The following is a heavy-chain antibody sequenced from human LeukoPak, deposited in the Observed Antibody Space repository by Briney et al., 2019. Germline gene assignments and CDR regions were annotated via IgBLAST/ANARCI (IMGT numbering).Heavy chain of an antibody. CDR3: ARDTLVYADSPDAFDI. V-gene: IGHV3-48*02. CDR2: ISSSSSTI. J-gene: IGHJ3*02. D-gene: IGHD4-17*01. CDR1: GFTFSSYS. Sequence: PGGSLRLSCAASGFTFSSYSMNWVRQAPGKGLEWVSYISSSSSTIYYADSVKGRFAISRDNAKNSMYLQMNSLRDEDTAVYYCARDTLVYADSPDAFDIWGQGTMVTVSS.